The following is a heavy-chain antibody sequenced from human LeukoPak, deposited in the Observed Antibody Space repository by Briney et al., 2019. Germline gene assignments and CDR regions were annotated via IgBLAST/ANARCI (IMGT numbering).Heavy chain of an antibody. CDR3: ARVSTAASLAIDS. CDR1: GFTFSDYN. V-gene: IGHV3-21*06. Sequence: GGSLRLSCAASGFTFSDYNMNWVRQAPGKGLEWVSVISTSSTYIYYADSVKGRFTISRDNAKSSLYLQMNSLRAEDTAVYYCARVSTAASLAIDSWGQGTLVTVST. J-gene: IGHJ4*02. D-gene: IGHD6-13*01. CDR2: ISTSSTYI.